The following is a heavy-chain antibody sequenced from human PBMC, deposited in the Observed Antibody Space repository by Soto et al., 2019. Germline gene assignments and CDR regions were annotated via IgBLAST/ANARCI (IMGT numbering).Heavy chain of an antibody. CDR3: ARTLEYSSSAPYDY. CDR1: GGSISSGDYY. D-gene: IGHD6-6*01. CDR2: IYYSGST. V-gene: IGHV4-30-4*01. J-gene: IGHJ4*02. Sequence: SETLSLTCTVSGGSISSGDYYWSWIRQPPGKGLEWIGYIYYSGSTYYNPSLKSRVTISVDTSKNQFSLKLSSVTAADTAVYYCARTLEYSSSAPYDYWGQGTLDTVSS.